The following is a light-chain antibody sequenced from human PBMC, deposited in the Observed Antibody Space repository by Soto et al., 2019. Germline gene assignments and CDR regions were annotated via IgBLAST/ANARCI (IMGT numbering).Light chain of an antibody. J-gene: IGKJ3*01. CDR1: QSVSYW. CDR3: QQYGLS. Sequence: DIHMTQSPSTLSASVGDRVTITCRASQSVSYWLAWYQQKPGKAPKLLIHDASTLESGVPSRFRGGGSGQEFTLTISGLQHDDFATYYCQQYGLSFGPGTKEEMK. CDR2: DAS. V-gene: IGKV1-5*01.